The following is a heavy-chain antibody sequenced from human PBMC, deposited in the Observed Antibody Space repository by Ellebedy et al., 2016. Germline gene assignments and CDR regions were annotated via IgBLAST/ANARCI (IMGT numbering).Heavy chain of an antibody. V-gene: IGHV3-21*01. D-gene: IGHD4-17*01. CDR1: GFTFSSYS. CDR3: ARTDYGDYFDY. CDR2: ISSSSSYI. Sequence: GESLKISXAASGFTFSSYSMNWVRQAPGKGLEWVSSISSSSSYIYYADSVKGRFTISRDNAKNSLYLQMNSLRAEDTAVYYCARTDYGDYFDYWGQGTLVTVSS. J-gene: IGHJ4*02.